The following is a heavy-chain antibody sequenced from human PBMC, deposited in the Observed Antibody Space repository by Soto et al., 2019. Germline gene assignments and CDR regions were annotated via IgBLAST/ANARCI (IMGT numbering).Heavy chain of an antibody. J-gene: IGHJ6*02. Sequence: GGSLRLSCAASGFTFSSYAMSWVRQAPGKGLEWVSAISGSGGSTYYADSVKGRFTISRDNSKNTLYLQMNSLRAEDTAVYYCAKRSGYSSRPHYGMDVWGQGTTVTVSS. CDR3: AKRSGYSSRPHYGMDV. D-gene: IGHD6-13*01. CDR2: ISGSGGST. CDR1: GFTFSSYA. V-gene: IGHV3-23*01.